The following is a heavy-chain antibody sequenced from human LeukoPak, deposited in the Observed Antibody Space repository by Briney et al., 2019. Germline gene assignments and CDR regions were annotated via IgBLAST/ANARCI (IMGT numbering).Heavy chain of an antibody. J-gene: IGHJ5*02. D-gene: IGHD3-22*01. CDR1: GYSFTSYW. V-gene: IGHV5-51*01. Sequence: KLGESLKISCKGSGYSFTSYWIGWVRQMPGKGLEWMGIIYPGDSDTRYSPSFQGQVTISADKSISTAYLQWSSLKASDTAMYYCARRGDSSPTWQSWFDPWGQGTLVTVSS. CDR2: IYPGDSDT. CDR3: ARRGDSSPTWQSWFDP.